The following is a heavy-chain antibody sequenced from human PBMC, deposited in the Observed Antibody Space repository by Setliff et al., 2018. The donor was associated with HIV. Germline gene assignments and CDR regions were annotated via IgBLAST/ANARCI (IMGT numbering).Heavy chain of an antibody. J-gene: IGHJ4*02. Sequence: SETLSLTCTVSGGSIGGYYWSWIRQPPGKGLEWIGEINHSGSTNYNPSLKSRVTISVDTSKNQFSLKLSSVTAADTAVYYCARAGMATLDYWGQGTLVTVSS. CDR2: INHSGST. CDR3: ARAGMATLDY. V-gene: IGHV4-34*01. CDR1: GGSIGGYY. D-gene: IGHD5-12*01.